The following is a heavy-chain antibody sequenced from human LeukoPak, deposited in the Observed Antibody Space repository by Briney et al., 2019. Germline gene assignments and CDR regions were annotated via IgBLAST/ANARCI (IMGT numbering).Heavy chain of an antibody. D-gene: IGHD3-10*02. Sequence: GGSLRLSCAASGFTFDDYAMHWVRHAPGKGLEWVSGISWNSGSIGYADSVKGRFTISRDNAKNSLYRQMNTLRAEDTAVYYCAELGITMIGGVWGKGTTVTISS. CDR3: AELGITMIGGV. J-gene: IGHJ6*04. CDR2: ISWNSGSI. CDR1: GFTFDDYA. V-gene: IGHV3-9*01.